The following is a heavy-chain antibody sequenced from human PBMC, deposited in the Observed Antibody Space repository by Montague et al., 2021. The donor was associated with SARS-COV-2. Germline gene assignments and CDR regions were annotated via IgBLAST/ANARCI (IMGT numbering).Heavy chain of an antibody. D-gene: IGHD3-10*01. CDR2: IWYDGSNK. Sequence: SLRLSCAASGFTFSSYGMHWVRQAPGKGLEWVAVIWYDGSNKYCSDSVNGRFTISRDNSKNTLYLQMNSLRAEDTAVYYCASPRYYYGSGSYSSLDYWGQGTLVTVSS. CDR3: ASPRYYYGSGSYSSLDY. J-gene: IGHJ4*02. V-gene: IGHV3-33*01. CDR1: GFTFSSYG.